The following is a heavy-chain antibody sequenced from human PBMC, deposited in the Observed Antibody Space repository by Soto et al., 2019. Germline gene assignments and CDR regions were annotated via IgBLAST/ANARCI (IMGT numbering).Heavy chain of an antibody. CDR1: GFTFRSYA. V-gene: IGHV3-23*01. D-gene: IGHD6-19*01. Sequence: EVQLLESGGGLVQPGGSLRLSCAASGFTFRSYAMSWVRQAPGKGLEWVSVISGSGGSTYYADSGKGRFTVSRDNSKNTLYLQMNSLRAEDTAVYYCARRSSGWYFDYWGQGTLVTVSS. J-gene: IGHJ4*02. CDR2: ISGSGGST. CDR3: ARRSSGWYFDY.